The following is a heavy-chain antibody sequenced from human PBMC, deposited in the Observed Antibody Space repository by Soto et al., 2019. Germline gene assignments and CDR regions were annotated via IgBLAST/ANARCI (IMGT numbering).Heavy chain of an antibody. J-gene: IGHJ4*02. V-gene: IGHV1-3*01. Sequence: ASVKVSCKASGYTFTSYAMHWVRQAPGQRLEWMGWINAGNGNTKYSQKFQGRVTITRDTSASTAYMELSSLRSEDTAVYYCARGQLLSFIAAAGKEWYFDYWGQGTLVTVLL. CDR2: INAGNGNT. CDR1: GYTFTSYA. CDR3: ARGQLLSFIAAAGKEWYFDY. D-gene: IGHD6-13*01.